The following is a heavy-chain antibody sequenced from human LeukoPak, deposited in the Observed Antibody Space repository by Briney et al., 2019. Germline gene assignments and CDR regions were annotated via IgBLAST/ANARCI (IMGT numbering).Heavy chain of an antibody. Sequence: ASVKVSCKSSGFTFTSSAMQWVRQARGQRLEWIGWIVVGSGNTNSAQQFQQRVTITRDMSTSTAYLDLSSLRYEDTAVYYCAAGWVCSGRSCYYYFDYWGQGTMVTVSS. V-gene: IGHV1-58*02. CDR1: GFTFTSSA. J-gene: IGHJ4*02. D-gene: IGHD2-15*01. CDR2: IVVGSGNT. CDR3: AAGWVCSGRSCYYYFDY.